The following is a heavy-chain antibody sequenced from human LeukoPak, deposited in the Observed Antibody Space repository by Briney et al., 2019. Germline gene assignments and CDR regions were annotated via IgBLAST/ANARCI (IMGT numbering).Heavy chain of an antibody. D-gene: IGHD6-25*01. CDR1: GFTFSSYA. V-gene: IGHV3-23*01. Sequence: GGSLRLSCAASGFTFSSYAMSWVRQAPGRGLEWVSAISGSGRSTYYADSVKGRFTISRDNSKNTLYLQMNSLRAEDTAIYYCAKVSGGYYFDYWGQGTLVTVSS. CDR3: AKVSGGYYFDY. J-gene: IGHJ4*02. CDR2: ISGSGRST.